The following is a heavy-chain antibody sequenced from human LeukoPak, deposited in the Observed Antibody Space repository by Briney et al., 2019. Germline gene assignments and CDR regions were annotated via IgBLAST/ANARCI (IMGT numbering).Heavy chain of an antibody. V-gene: IGHV4-59*05. CDR2: LYYGGRT. CDR1: GASLSAHY. Sequence: SETLSFTCTVSGASLSAHYWSWVRQGPGKGLEWIVSLYYGGRTYYNPSLKSRGTISVDTSKNQFSLKLRSVTAADTAMYYCARRFGRKFGERFYYYHYMDVWGKGTTVTISS. D-gene: IGHD3-10*01. J-gene: IGHJ6*03. CDR3: ARRFGRKFGERFYYYHYMDV.